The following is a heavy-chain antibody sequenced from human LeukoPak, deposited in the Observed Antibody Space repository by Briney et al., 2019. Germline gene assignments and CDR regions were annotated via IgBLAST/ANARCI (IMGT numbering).Heavy chain of an antibody. CDR3: AREEGEWFGELMMPFDY. V-gene: IGHV1-2*02. J-gene: IGHJ4*02. CDR2: INPKSGGT. D-gene: IGHD3-10*01. Sequence: GASVKVSCKASGYKFSDYYLHWVRQAPGQGLEWMGWINPKSGGTKYAQKFQGRVTMTRDTSISTAYMEVSRLRSDDTAVYYCAREEGEWFGELMMPFDYWGQGTLVTVSS. CDR1: GYKFSDYY.